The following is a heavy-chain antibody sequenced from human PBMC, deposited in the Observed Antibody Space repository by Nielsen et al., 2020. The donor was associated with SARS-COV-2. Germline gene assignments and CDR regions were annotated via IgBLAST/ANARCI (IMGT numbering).Heavy chain of an antibody. CDR2: INWNGGST. V-gene: IGHV3-20*01. Sequence: GGSLRLSCAASGFTFDDHGMSWVRQAPGQGLEWVCGINWNGGSTGYADSVKGRFTISRDNAKNSLYLQMNSLRAEDTALYHCARDNRLVAAGYYYGMDVWGQGTAVTVSS. D-gene: IGHD6-13*01. CDR1: GFTFDDHG. CDR3: ARDNRLVAAGYYYGMDV. J-gene: IGHJ6*02.